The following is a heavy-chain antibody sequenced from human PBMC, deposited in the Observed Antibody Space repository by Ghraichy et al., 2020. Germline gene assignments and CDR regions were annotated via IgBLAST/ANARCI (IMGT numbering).Heavy chain of an antibody. CDR1: GGSISTTSYH. V-gene: IGHV4-39*02. D-gene: IGHD6-25*01. Sequence: SETLSLTCTVSGGSISTTSYHWGWVRQPPGKGLEWIGSIFYSGNTYYSPSLQSRVTISVDTSKNRFSLTLSSMTAADTAVYFCTREAAGAADNWGQGTRVTVSS. CDR3: TREAAGAADN. J-gene: IGHJ4*02. CDR2: IFYSGNT.